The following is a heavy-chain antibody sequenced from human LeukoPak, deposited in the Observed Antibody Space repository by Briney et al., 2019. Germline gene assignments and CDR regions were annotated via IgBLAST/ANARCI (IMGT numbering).Heavy chain of an antibody. J-gene: IGHJ4*02. CDR3: ARGGVGATFGVTTYFDY. V-gene: IGHV4-34*01. CDR2: INHSGST. D-gene: IGHD1-26*01. Sequence: SETLSLTCAVYGGSFSGYYWSWIRQPPGKGLEWIGEINHSGSTNYNPSLKSRVTISVDTSKNQFSLKLSSVTAADTAVYYCARGGVGATFGVTTYFDYWGQGTLVTVSS. CDR1: GGSFSGYY.